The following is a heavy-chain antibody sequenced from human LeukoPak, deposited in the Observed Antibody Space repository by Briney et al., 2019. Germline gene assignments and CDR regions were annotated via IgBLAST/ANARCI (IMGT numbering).Heavy chain of an antibody. CDR3: AKDRNSSHIDAFDI. CDR1: GFTFSSYA. J-gene: IGHJ3*02. CDR2: ISGSGGST. Sequence: GGSLRLSCAASGFTFSSYAMICFRQAPGKWLEWVSAISGSGGSTYYAGSLKGRFTISRDNSKNTLYLQLNSLRAEDTAVYYCAKDRNSSHIDAFDIWGQGTMVTVSS. V-gene: IGHV3-23*01. D-gene: IGHD2/OR15-2a*01.